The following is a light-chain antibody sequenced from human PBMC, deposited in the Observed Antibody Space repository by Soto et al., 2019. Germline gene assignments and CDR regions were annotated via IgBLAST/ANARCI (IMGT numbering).Light chain of an antibody. Sequence: QSALTQPASVSGSPGQSITISCTGTSSDVGGYNYVSWYQQHPGKDPKLMIYDVSNRPSGVSNRFSGSKSGNTASLTISGLQAEDEAAYYCSSYTSSSLYVFGTGTKLTVL. J-gene: IGLJ1*01. CDR2: DVS. CDR3: SSYTSSSLYV. V-gene: IGLV2-14*03. CDR1: SSDVGGYNY.